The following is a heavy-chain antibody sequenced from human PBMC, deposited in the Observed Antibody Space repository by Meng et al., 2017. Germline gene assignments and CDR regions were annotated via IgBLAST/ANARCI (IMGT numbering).Heavy chain of an antibody. CDR2: INHSGPP. V-gene: IGHV4-34*01. Sequence: APPPEGGEGLVEASENLSRTCAVYGWAFSGYYWRWLRRPPGKGLEWIGEINHSGPPTSNPSLQSRVTISVDTSKKQFSLKLSSVTAADTAVYYCARRWVIWSGYRLDYWGQGTLVTVSS. J-gene: IGHJ4*02. CDR1: GWAFSGYY. D-gene: IGHD3-3*01. CDR3: ARRWVIWSGYRLDY.